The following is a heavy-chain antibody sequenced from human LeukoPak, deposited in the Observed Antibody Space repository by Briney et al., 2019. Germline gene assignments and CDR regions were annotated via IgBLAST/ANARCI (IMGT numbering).Heavy chain of an antibody. CDR2: ISSSGSTI. CDR3: ARSYYDSRYYFDY. Sequence: GGSLRLSCVASGFTFSDYYMSWIRQAPGKGLEWVSYISSSGSTIYYADSVKGRFTISRDNAKNSLYLQMNSLRAEDTAVYYCARSYYDSRYYFDYWGQGTLVTVSS. CDR1: GFTFSDYY. V-gene: IGHV3-11*01. J-gene: IGHJ4*02. D-gene: IGHD3-22*01.